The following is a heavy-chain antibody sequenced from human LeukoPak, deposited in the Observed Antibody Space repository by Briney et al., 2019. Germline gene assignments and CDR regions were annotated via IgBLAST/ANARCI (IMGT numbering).Heavy chain of an antibody. J-gene: IGHJ6*02. CDR2: IYSGGIT. V-gene: IGHV3-66*01. CDR1: GFSVSSNY. D-gene: IGHD6-13*01. Sequence: GGSLRLSCAASGFSVSSNYMSWVRQAPGEGLEWVSVIYSGGITYYADSVKGRFTISRDNSKNTLYLQLNSLRAEDTAVYYCASPGVAAAAGYYYGMDVWGQGTTVTVSS. CDR3: ASPGVAAAAGYYYGMDV.